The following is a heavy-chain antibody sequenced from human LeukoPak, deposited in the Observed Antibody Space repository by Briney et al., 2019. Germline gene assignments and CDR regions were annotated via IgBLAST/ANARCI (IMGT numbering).Heavy chain of an antibody. CDR2: INSDGSLT. J-gene: IGHJ5*02. Sequence: PGGSLRLSCAVSRFSLSDYWMHWVRQVPGKGLVWVSYINSDGSLTTYADSVKGRFTISRDNGKNTLYLQMNSLRDEDSALYYCVRDAPHNRFDPWGQGTPVTVSS. V-gene: IGHV3-74*01. D-gene: IGHD2/OR15-2a*01. CDR3: VRDAPHNRFDP. CDR1: RFSLSDYW.